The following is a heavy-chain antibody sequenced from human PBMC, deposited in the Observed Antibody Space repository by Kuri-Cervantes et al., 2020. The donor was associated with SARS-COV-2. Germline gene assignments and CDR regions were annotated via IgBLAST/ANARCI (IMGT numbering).Heavy chain of an antibody. CDR3: ARRTGDFDY. CDR1: GCTFSSFI. D-gene: IGHD7-27*01. J-gene: IGHJ4*01. V-gene: IGHV1-3*01. CDR2: ISAGNDNT. Sequence: ASVKVSCKTSGCTFSSFIIAWVRQAPGQRPEWMGWISAGNDNTQYSQKFQGRVTITRDTSANTAYMELSSLRSEDTAVYYCARRTGDFDYWGHGTLVTVSS.